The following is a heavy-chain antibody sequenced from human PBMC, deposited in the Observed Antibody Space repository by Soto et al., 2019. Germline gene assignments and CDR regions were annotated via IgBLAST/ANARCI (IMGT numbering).Heavy chain of an antibody. CDR2: IYYSGST. V-gene: IGHV4-59*01. J-gene: IGHJ6*02. CDR1: GGSISSYY. D-gene: IGHD5-12*01. Sequence: NPSETLSLTCTVSGGSISSYYWSWIRQPPGKGLEWIGYIYYSGSTNYNPSLKSRVTISVDTSKNQFSLKLSSVTAADTAVYYCARDKDRLQLGGNYYYAMDVWGQGTTVTVSS. CDR3: ARDKDRLQLGGNYYYAMDV.